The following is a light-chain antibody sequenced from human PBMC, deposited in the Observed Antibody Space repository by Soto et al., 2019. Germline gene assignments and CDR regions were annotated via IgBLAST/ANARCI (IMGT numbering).Light chain of an antibody. V-gene: IGLV2-8*01. CDR3: SSYAGSNNFV. CDR1: SSDIGAYIY. J-gene: IGLJ1*01. Sequence: QSVLTQPPSASGSLGQSLTISCTGTSSDIGAYIYVSWYQQHPGKAPKNIISEVSRRPSGVPERFSGSKSDNTASLTVSGLQADDEGHYYCSSYAGSNNFVFGTGTKVTVL. CDR2: EVS.